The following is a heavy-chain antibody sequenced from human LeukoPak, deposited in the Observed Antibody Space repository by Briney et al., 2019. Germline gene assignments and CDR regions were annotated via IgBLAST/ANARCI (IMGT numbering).Heavy chain of an antibody. CDR3: ARGTAGYHSSYFDY. CDR2: INSDGSAT. J-gene: IGHJ4*02. D-gene: IGHD3-16*02. CDR1: GFTFGSPW. Sequence: GGSLRLSCAASGFTFGSPWMHWVRQAPGKGLVWVSRINSDGSATAYADSVKGRFTISRDNAENTLYLQMNSLRAEDTAVYYCARGTAGYHSSYFDYWXQXTLVTVSS. V-gene: IGHV3-74*01.